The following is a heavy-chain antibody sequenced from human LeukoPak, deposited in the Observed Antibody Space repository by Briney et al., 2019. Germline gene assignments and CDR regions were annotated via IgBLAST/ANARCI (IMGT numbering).Heavy chain of an antibody. Sequence: GGSLRLSCTGSGFTFGDYAMSWFRQAPGKGLEWVGRIKSKTDGGTTDYAAPVKGRFTISRDDSKNTLYLQMNSLKTEDTAVYYCTTDPVVVVAAREGYWGQGTLVTVSS. V-gene: IGHV3-15*01. CDR3: TTDPVVVVAAREGY. CDR2: IKSKTDGGTT. J-gene: IGHJ4*02. CDR1: GFTFGDYA. D-gene: IGHD2-15*01.